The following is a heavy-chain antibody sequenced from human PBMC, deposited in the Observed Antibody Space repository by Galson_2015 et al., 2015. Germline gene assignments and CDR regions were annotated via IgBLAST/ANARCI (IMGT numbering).Heavy chain of an antibody. CDR2: KSYDGSNT. D-gene: IGHD1-26*01. CDR1: GFTFSSYG. CDR3: ATDGSYYDY. J-gene: IGHJ4*02. Sequence: SLRLSCAASGFTFSSYGMHWVRQAPGKGLEWEAVKSYDGSNTYYADSVKGRFTISRDNSKNTLYLQMNSLRAEDTAVYYCATDGSYYDYWGQGTLVTVSS. V-gene: IGHV3-30*03.